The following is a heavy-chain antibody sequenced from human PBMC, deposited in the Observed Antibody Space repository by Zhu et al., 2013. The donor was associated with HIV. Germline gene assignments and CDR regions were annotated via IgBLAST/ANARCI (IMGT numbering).Heavy chain of an antibody. CDR1: GGSFSGYY. CDR2: INHSGST. J-gene: IGHJ6*01. CDR3: ARSPLMVVSLRYYGMGR. D-gene: IGHD2-8*02. Sequence: QVQLQQWGAGLLKPSETLSLTCAVYGGSFSGYYWSWIRQPPGKGLEWIGEINHSGSTNYNPSLKSRVTISVDTSKNQYSLKLSSVTAADTAVYYCARSPLMVVSLRYYGMGRLGAKGTHGSPSPQ. V-gene: IGHV4-34*01.